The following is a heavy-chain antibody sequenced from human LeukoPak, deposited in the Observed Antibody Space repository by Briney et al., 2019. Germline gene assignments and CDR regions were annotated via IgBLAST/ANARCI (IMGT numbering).Heavy chain of an antibody. J-gene: IGHJ4*02. CDR2: ISSSSSYI. D-gene: IGHD3-10*01. Sequence: PSETLSLTCAVSGYSISSGYYWGWIRQPPGKGLEWVSSISSSSSYIYYADSVKGRFTISRDNAKNSLYLQMNSLRAEDTAVYYCARSITPAGYWGQGTLVTVSS. CDR3: ARSITPAGY. V-gene: IGHV3-21*01. CDR1: GYSISSGYY.